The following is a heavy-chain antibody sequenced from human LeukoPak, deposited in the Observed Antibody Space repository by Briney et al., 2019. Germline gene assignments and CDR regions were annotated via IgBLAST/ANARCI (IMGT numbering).Heavy chain of an antibody. Sequence: GGSLRLSCAASGFTFSSYAMRWVRQAPGKGLEWVSAISGSGGSTYYADSVKGRFTISRDNSKNTLYLQMNSLRAEDTAVYYCAKDRPILRFLEWLGGYFDYWGQGTLVTVSS. CDR3: AKDRPILRFLEWLGGYFDY. CDR1: GFTFSSYA. J-gene: IGHJ4*02. V-gene: IGHV3-23*01. CDR2: ISGSGGST. D-gene: IGHD3-3*01.